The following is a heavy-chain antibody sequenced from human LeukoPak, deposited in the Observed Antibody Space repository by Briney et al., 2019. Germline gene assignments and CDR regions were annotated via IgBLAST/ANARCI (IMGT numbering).Heavy chain of an antibody. D-gene: IGHD2-2*01. Sequence: KPSETLSLTCAVSGYSISSGYYWGWIRQPPGKGLEWIGSIYHSGSTYYNPSLKIRVTISVDTSKNQFSLKLSSVTAADTAVYYCARQAPQVGYCSSTSCFGWFDPWGQGTLVTVSS. CDR1: GYSISSGYY. CDR3: ARQAPQVGYCSSTSCFGWFDP. J-gene: IGHJ5*02. CDR2: IYHSGST. V-gene: IGHV4-38-2*01.